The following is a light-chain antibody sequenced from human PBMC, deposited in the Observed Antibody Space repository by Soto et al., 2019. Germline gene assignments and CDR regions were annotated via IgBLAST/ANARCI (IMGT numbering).Light chain of an antibody. CDR3: SSYTSSRAYV. Sequence: QSVLTQPASVSLSPGQSITVSCTGTSSDVGGYNYVSWYQQQSGKAPKLMIHEVSNRPSGVSSRFSGSKSGNTASLTISGLQAEDEADYYCSSYTSSRAYVFGIGTKV. CDR2: EVS. J-gene: IGLJ1*01. V-gene: IGLV2-14*01. CDR1: SSDVGGYNY.